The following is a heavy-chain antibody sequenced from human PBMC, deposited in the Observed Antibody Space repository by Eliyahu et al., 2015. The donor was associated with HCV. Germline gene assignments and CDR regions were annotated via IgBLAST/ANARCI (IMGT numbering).Heavy chain of an antibody. J-gene: IGHJ6*02. CDR1: GHTLTSYW. CDR2: IYPDDSDT. V-gene: IGHV5-51*01. Sequence: EVQLVQSGAEVKKPGESLKISCKGAGHTLTSYWIAWVRQMPGEGLEWMGLIYPDDSDTKYSPSFQGQVTISADKSSSTAYLQWSSLKASDTAMYYCASQNSPYYYYGVDVWGQGTTVTVSS. CDR3: ASQNSPYYYYGVDV.